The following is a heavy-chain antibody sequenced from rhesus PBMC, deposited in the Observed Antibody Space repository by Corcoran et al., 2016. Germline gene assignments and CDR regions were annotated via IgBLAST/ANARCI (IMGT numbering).Heavy chain of an antibody. CDR1: GYSITNGYG. D-gene: IGHD7-45*01. CDR3: ARRLWGFDY. J-gene: IGHJ4*01. V-gene: IGHV4-127*01. CDR2: IGGDRAGT. Sequence: QVQLQESGPGLVKPSETLSLTCDVSGYSITNGYGWTWIRQPPGKGLEWIGYIGGDRAGTNSNPSLTSRVTVSKDTSKNQFSLRMSSVTAADTAIYYCARRLWGFDYWGQGLLVTVSS.